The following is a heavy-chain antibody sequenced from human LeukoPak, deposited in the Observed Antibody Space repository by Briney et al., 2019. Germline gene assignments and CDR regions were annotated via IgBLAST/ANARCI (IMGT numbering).Heavy chain of an antibody. CDR2: ISGSGDNT. D-gene: IGHD3-3*01. CDR3: AKGAYYGD. J-gene: IGHJ4*02. CDR1: GFMFRNHG. Sequence: GGTLRLSCAASGFMFRNHGMNWVRQAPGKGLEWLSTISGSGDNTYYADSVKGRFTVSRDNSKNTLYLQMNSLRVEDTAMYYCAKGAYYGDWGQGTLVTVSS. V-gene: IGHV3-23*01.